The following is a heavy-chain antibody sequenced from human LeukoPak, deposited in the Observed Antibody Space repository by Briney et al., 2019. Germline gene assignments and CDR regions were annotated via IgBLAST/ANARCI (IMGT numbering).Heavy chain of an antibody. CDR3: ARAFHCSTTSCYARGLDY. D-gene: IGHD2-2*01. CDR2: IYTTGNT. Sequence: SETLSLTCTVSGGSISNGSYCWSWIRQPAGKGLEWIGRIYTTGNTNYNPSLKSRVTISVDPSNNQFSLNLSSVTAADTAVYYCARAFHCSTTSCYARGLDYWGQGALVTVSS. J-gene: IGHJ4*02. CDR1: GGSISNGSYC. V-gene: IGHV4-61*02.